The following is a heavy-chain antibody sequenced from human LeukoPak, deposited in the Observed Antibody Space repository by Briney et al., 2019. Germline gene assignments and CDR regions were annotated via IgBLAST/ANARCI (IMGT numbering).Heavy chain of an antibody. V-gene: IGHV4-31*03. D-gene: IGHD2-21*02. CDR1: GGSISSGGYY. CDR3: ARAREVVVTNNNWFDP. CDR2: IYYSGST. J-gene: IGHJ5*02. Sequence: SQTLSLTCTVSGGSISSGGYYWSWIRQHPGKGLEWIGYIYYSGSTYYNPSLKSRVTISVDTSKNQFSLKLSSVTAADTAVYYCARAREVVVTNNNWFDPWGQGTLVTVSS.